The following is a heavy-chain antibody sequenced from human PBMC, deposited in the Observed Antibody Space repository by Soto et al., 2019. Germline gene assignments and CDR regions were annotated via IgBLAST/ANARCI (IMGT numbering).Heavy chain of an antibody. CDR1: GGSFSGYY. J-gene: IGHJ6*02. Sequence: SDTLSLTCAVYGGSFSGYYWSWIRQPPGKGLEWIGEINHSGSTNYNPSLKSRVTISVDTSKNQFSLKLSSVTAADTAVYYCAGASSGYYYYYYGMDVWGQGTTVTVYS. CDR3: AGASSGYYYYYYGMDV. D-gene: IGHD3-22*01. CDR2: INHSGST. V-gene: IGHV4-34*01.